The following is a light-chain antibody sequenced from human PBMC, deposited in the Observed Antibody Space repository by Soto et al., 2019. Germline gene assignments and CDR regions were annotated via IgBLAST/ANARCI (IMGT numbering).Light chain of an antibody. CDR2: GNS. CDR3: HSYDSSLSGWV. CDR1: SSNIGAGYD. V-gene: IGLV1-40*01. Sequence: QSVLTQPPSVSGAPGQRVTISFTGSSSNIGAGYDVHWYQQLPGTAPKLLIYGNSNRPSGVPDRFSGSKSGTSASLAITGLQAEDEADYYCHSYDSSLSGWVFGGGTKLTVL. J-gene: IGLJ3*02.